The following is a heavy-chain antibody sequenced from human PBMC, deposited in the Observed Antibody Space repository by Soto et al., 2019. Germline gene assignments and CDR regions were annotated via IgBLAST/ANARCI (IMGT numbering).Heavy chain of an antibody. D-gene: IGHD6-13*01. V-gene: IGHV1-69*01. J-gene: IGHJ5*02. Sequence: QVQLVQSGAEVKKPGSSVKVSCKASGGTFSSYAISWVRQAPGQGLEWMGGIIPIFGTANYAQKFQGRVTITADESTSTAYMELSSLRSEDTAMYYCARTAAGTPKQFNSVGGVFDPWGQGTLVTVSS. CDR1: GGTFSSYA. CDR2: IIPIFGTA. CDR3: ARTAAGTPKQFNSVGGVFDP.